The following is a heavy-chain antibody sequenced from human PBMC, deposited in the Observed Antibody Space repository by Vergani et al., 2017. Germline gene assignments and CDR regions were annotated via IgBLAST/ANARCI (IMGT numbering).Heavy chain of an antibody. Sequence: EVQLLESGGGLVQPGGSLRLSCAASGFTFSSYAMSWVRQAPGKGLEWVSAICGSGGSTYYADSVKGRFTIARDNSKNTLYLQMNSLRAEDLAVYYCAKDPGYGGGNSAGAHWGQGTLVTVSS. D-gene: IGHD4-23*01. J-gene: IGHJ4*02. CDR1: GFTFSSYA. V-gene: IGHV3-23*01. CDR2: ICGSGGST. CDR3: AKDPGYGGGNSAGAH.